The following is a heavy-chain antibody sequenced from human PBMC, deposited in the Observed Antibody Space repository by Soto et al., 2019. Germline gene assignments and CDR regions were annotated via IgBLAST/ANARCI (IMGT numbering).Heavy chain of an antibody. D-gene: IGHD1-1*01. V-gene: IGHV4-38-2*02. Sequence: PSETLSLTCSVSGFAISRGYYWSWVRQPPGKGLEWIGSIYPSVSSYHNPSLATRLRLSIDTSKNQFTLNLTSVTAADTALYFCAREKVGTTFFDKWGQGIQVTVSS. J-gene: IGHJ4*02. CDR3: AREKVGTTFFDK. CDR1: GFAISRGYY. CDR2: IYPSVSS.